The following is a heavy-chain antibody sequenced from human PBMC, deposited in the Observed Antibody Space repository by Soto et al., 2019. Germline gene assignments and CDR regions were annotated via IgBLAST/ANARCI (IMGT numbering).Heavy chain of an antibody. V-gene: IGHV1-46*01. J-gene: IGHJ4*02. D-gene: IGHD6-13*01. CDR1: GYTFTSYN. CDR3: ARDTSSWYRVDY. CDR2: INPGGDNP. Sequence: QVQLVQSGAEVKKPGASVKVSCKASGYTFTSYNIHWVRQAPGQGLEWMGIINPGGDNPSYAQKFKSRVPMTRDTSTTTVDMELSSLTSEDSAVYYCARDTSSWYRVDYWGQGTLVTVSS.